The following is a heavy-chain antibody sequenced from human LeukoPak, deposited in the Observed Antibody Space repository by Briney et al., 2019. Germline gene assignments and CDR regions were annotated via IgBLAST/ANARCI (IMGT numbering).Heavy chain of an antibody. CDR2: VTVSGGGT. D-gene: IGHD2-2*01. V-gene: IGHV3-23*01. CDR3: AKDRSGPAATDAFDI. CDR1: GFTFSSYA. Sequence: PGGSLRLSCTASGFTFSSYAMSWVRQAPGKGLEWVSTVTVSGGGTYYGDSVKGRFTISRDNTKNTLYLQMNSLRAEDTALYYCAKDRSGPAATDAFDIWGQGTMVTVSS. J-gene: IGHJ3*02.